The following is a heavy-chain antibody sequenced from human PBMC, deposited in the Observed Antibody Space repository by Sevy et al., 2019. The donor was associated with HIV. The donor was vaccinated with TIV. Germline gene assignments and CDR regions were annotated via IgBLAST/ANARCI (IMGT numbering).Heavy chain of an antibody. CDR2: INPSGGST. Sequence: ASVKVSCKASGYTFTSQYMHWVRQAPGQGLEWMGIINPSGGSTSYAQKFQGRVTMTRDTSTSTVYMELSSLRSEDTAFYYCARHSDNYDILTGYYPFDYWGQGTLVTVSS. CDR3: ARHSDNYDILTGYYPFDY. V-gene: IGHV1-46*01. D-gene: IGHD3-9*01. CDR1: GYTFTSQY. J-gene: IGHJ4*02.